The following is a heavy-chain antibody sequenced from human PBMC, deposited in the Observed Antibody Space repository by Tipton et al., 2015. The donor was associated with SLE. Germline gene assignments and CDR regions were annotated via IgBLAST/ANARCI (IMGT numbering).Heavy chain of an antibody. Sequence: SLRLSCAASGFTFSSYGMHWVRQAPGKGLEWVAFIRYDGSNKYYADSVKGRFTISRDNSKNTLFLQMNSLRAEDTAMYYCAKDSSAGTNGYYYGMDVWGQGTTVTVSS. CDR2: IRYDGSNK. CDR1: GFTFSSYG. V-gene: IGHV3-30*02. D-gene: IGHD6-25*01. J-gene: IGHJ6*02. CDR3: AKDSSAGTNGYYYGMDV.